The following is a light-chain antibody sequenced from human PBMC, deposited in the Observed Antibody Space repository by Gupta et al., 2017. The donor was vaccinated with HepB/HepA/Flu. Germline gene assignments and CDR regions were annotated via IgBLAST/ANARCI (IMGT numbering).Light chain of an antibody. V-gene: IGLV2-14*03. J-gene: IGLJ1*01. Sequence: QSALTQPASVSGSPGPSITLSCTGTSSDVGAYNFVSWFQQDPGKAPKLIIFDVDNRPSGVSNRFSGSKSGNTASLTISGRKAEDEADYYCSSYTSSNTYVFGTGTKVTVL. CDR2: DVD. CDR1: SSDVGAYNF. CDR3: SSYTSSNTYV.